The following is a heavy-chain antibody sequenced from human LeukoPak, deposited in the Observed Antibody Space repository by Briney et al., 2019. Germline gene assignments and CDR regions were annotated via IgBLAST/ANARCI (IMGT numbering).Heavy chain of an antibody. CDR2: IYHSGST. V-gene: IGHV4-4*02. CDR1: GGSISSSNW. D-gene: IGHD3-10*01. Sequence: SETLSLTCAVSGGSISSSNWWSWVRQPPGKGLEWIGEIYHSGSTNYNPSLKSRVTISVDKSKNQFSLKLSSVTAADTAVYYCARVGAMARGVIFWEFDYWGQGTLVTVSS. CDR3: ARVGAMARGVIFWEFDY. J-gene: IGHJ4*02.